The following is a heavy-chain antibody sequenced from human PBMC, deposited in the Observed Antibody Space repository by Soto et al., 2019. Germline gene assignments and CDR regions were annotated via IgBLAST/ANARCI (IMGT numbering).Heavy chain of an antibody. J-gene: IGHJ4*02. CDR1: GFTFSSYA. D-gene: IGHD3-9*01. CDR2: ISGSGGST. Sequence: GESLKISCAASGFTFSSYAMSWVRQAPGKGLEWVSAISGSGGSTYYADSVKGRFTISRDNSKNTLYLQMNSLRAEDTAVYYCARGFEATGFDYWGQGTLVTVSS. CDR3: ARGFEATGFDY. V-gene: IGHV3-23*01.